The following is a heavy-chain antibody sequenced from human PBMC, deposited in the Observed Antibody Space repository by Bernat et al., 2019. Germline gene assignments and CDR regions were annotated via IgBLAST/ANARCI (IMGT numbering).Heavy chain of an antibody. CDR3: AGEVPAASYYYCYGMDV. V-gene: IGHV4-59*08. J-gene: IGHJ6*02. CDR2: IYYSGST. Sequence: QVQLQESGPGLVKPSETLSLTCTVSGGPISSYYWSWIRQPPGKGLEWIGYIYYSGSTNYNPSLKSRVTISVDTSKNQFSLKLGYVTDADTAVYYCAGEVPAASYYYCYGMDVWGQGTTVTVSS. CDR1: GGPISSYY. D-gene: IGHD2-2*01.